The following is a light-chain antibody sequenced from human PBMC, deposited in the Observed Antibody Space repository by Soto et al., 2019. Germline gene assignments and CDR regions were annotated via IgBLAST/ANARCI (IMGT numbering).Light chain of an antibody. Sequence: EIVLTQSPGTLSLSPGERATLSCRASQSVDSSYLAWYQQTPGQAPRLLMYGASSRATGIPDRFSGSGSGTDFTLTINRLEPEAFAVYYCQQYGNSPPTFGQGTKVEIK. V-gene: IGKV3-20*01. J-gene: IGKJ1*01. CDR2: GAS. CDR3: QQYGNSPPT. CDR1: QSVDSSY.